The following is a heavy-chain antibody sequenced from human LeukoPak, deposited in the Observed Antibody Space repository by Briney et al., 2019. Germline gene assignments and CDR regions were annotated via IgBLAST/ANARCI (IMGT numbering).Heavy chain of an antibody. CDR2: ISAYNGNT. CDR3: ARDGPYYGGNSESLAY. J-gene: IGHJ4*02. V-gene: IGHV1-18*01. CDR1: GYIFTSYG. D-gene: IGHD4-23*01. Sequence: ASVKVSCKASGYIFTSYGISWVRRAPGQGLEWMGWISAYNGNTNYAQKVQGRATMTTDTSTSTAYMELRSLRADDTAMYYCARDGPYYGGNSESLAYWGQGTLVTVSS.